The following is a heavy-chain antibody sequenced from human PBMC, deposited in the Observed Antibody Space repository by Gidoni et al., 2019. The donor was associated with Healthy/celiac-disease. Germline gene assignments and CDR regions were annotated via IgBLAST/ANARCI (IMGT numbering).Heavy chain of an antibody. V-gene: IGHV3-53*01. J-gene: IGHJ6*02. CDR3: ARVESIYYYYGMDV. Sequence: EVQLVESGGGLIQPGGSLRLSCAASGFTVSSNYMSWVRQAPGKGLEWVSVIYSGGSTYYADSVKGRFTISRDNSKNTLYLQMNSLRAEDTAVYYCARVESIYYYYGMDVWGQGTTVTVSS. CDR1: GFTVSSNY. CDR2: IYSGGST.